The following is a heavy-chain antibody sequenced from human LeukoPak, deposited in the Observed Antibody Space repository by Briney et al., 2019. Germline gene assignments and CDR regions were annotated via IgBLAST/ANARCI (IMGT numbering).Heavy chain of an antibody. V-gene: IGHV1-2*02. CDR1: GYTFTGYY. CDR3: ARLGRERITIFGVGTEFDY. CDR2: INPNSGGT. J-gene: IGHJ4*02. D-gene: IGHD3-3*01. Sequence: ASVKVSCKASGYTFTGYYMHWVRQAPGQGLEWMGWINPNSGGTNYAQKFQGRVTMTRDTSISTAYMELSRLRSDDTAVYYCARLGRERITIFGVGTEFDYWGQGTLVTVSS.